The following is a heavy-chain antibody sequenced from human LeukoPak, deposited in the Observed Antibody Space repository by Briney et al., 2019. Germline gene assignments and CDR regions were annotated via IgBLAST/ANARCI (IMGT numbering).Heavy chain of an antibody. D-gene: IGHD1-14*01. V-gene: IGHV4-34*01. CDR2: INHSGST. CDR3: ATVALTGWTSHP. Sequence: SETLSLTYSLYGVSFSGWFWAWIRQPPGKGLEWIGEINHSGSTTYNPSLKSRVTISVDTSKNQFSLKLSSVTAADTAIYYGATVALTGWTSHPWSQGTLVTVSS. J-gene: IGHJ5*02. CDR1: GVSFSGWF.